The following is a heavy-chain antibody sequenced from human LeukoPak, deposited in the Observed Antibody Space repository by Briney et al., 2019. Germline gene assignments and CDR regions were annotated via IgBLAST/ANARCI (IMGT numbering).Heavy chain of an antibody. CDR3: SRGTDAYKCGNS. Sequence: KPSETLSLTCAVYGGSCSGYYWTWIRQPPGKGLGLIGEIHYSGRINYNPSLKSRVTISADTSNNHFSLKMNSVTAADTAVYYCSRGTDAYKCGNSWGQGTLVTVS. D-gene: IGHD5-24*01. J-gene: IGHJ4*02. V-gene: IGHV4-34*01. CDR1: GGSCSGYY. CDR2: IHYSGRI.